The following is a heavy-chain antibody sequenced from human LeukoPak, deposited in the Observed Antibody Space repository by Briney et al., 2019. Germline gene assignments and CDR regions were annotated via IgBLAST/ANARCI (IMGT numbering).Heavy chain of an antibody. CDR1: GGSFSGYY. CDR2: INHSGST. J-gene: IGHJ4*02. CDR3: ARRSRYGPQDFDS. D-gene: IGHD5-18*01. V-gene: IGHV4-34*01. Sequence: SETLSLTCAVYGGSFSGYYWSWIRQPPGKGLEWIGEINHSGSTNYNPSLKSRVTISVDTSKNQFSLKLSSVTAADTAVYYCARRSRYGPQDFDSWGQGTLVTVSS.